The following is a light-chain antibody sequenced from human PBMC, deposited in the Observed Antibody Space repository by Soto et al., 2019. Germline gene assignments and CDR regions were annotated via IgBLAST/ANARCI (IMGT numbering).Light chain of an antibody. Sequence: QSALTQPPSVSGAPGQRVTLSFIGSSSNIGADYDVHWYQQLPGTAPKLLSSGNINRPSWVPDRFSGSQSGASAALAITGLQAEDEALYYCQSYDNTLGFVFGTGTKVTVL. J-gene: IGLJ1*01. CDR3: QSYDNTLGFV. CDR2: GNI. V-gene: IGLV1-40*03. CDR1: SSNIGADYD.